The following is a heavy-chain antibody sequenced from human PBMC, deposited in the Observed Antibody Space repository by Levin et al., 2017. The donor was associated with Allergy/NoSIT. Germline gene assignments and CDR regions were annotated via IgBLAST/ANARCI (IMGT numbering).Heavy chain of an antibody. D-gene: IGHD3-3*01. CDR2: ISSRSGYT. Sequence: GESLKISCAASGFIFSDYYMSWIRQAPGKGLEWISYISSRSGYTYYADSVRGRFTISRDNAKDSLYLQMNSLRAEDTAVYYCARENSYDFWSGYLAKQNNWFDPWGQGTLVTVSS. CDR1: GFIFSDYY. V-gene: IGHV3-11*06. CDR3: ARENSYDFWSGYLAKQNNWFDP. J-gene: IGHJ5*02.